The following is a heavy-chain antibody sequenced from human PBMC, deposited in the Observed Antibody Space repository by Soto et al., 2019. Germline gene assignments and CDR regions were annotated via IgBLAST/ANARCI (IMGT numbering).Heavy chain of an antibody. J-gene: IGHJ6*03. Sequence: ASVKASCKASGYSFTSYDINWVRQATGQGLEWMGWMNPNSGNTGYAQKFQGRVTMTRNTSISTAYMELSSLRSEDTAVYYCARGSGFLEWLLYYYYYMDVWGKGTTVTVSS. CDR1: GYSFTSYD. CDR3: ARGSGFLEWLLYYYYYMDV. V-gene: IGHV1-8*01. CDR2: MNPNSGNT. D-gene: IGHD3-3*01.